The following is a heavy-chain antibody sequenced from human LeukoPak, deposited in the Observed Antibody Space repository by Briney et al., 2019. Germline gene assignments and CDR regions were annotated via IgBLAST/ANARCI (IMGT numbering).Heavy chain of an antibody. V-gene: IGHV1-69*17. CDR1: GGTFSIYA. D-gene: IGHD1-26*01. J-gene: IGHJ1*01. Sequence: SVTVSFKASGGTFSIYAISWVRQAPGQGQEWMGRIIPIFGIANYAQKFQGRVTITADKSTSTAYMELSSLRSEDTAVYYCARERGSYDKYFQHWGQGTLVTVSS. CDR2: IIPIFGIA. CDR3: ARERGSYDKYFQH.